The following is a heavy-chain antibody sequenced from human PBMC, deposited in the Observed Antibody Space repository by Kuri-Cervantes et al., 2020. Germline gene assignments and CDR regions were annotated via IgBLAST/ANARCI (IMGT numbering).Heavy chain of an antibody. CDR3: ARELGIGIVGATGYYYGMDV. D-gene: IGHD1-26*01. V-gene: IGHV1-69*13. CDR1: GGTFSSYA. J-gene: IGHJ6*02. CDR2: IIPIFGTA. Sequence: SVKVSCKVSGGTFSSYAISWVRQAPGQGLEWMGGIIPIFGTANYAQKFQGRVTITADESTSTAYMELSSLRSEDTAVYYCARELGIGIVGATGYYYGMDVWGQGTTVTVSS.